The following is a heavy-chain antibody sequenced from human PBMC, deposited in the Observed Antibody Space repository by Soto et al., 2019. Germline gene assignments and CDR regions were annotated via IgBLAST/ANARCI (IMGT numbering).Heavy chain of an antibody. CDR2: ISYDGYNT. J-gene: IGHJ6*02. Sequence: GGSLRLSCAASGFTFDTFAIHWVRQTPGKVLEWVALISYDGYNTYYADSVKGRFTISRDNSKNTLYLQMTSLRPDDTGVYYCARVNPGKNLYYYYGLDVWGQGTSVTVSS. D-gene: IGHD1-1*01. CDR3: ARVNPGKNLYYYYGLDV. CDR1: GFTFDTFA. V-gene: IGHV3-30-3*01.